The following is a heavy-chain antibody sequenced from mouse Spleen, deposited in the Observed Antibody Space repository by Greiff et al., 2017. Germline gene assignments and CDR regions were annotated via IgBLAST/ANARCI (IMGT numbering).Heavy chain of an antibody. V-gene: IGHV1-69*01. CDR1: GYTFTSYW. Sequence: QVQLQQPGAELVMPGASVKLSCKASGYTFTSYWMHWVKQRPGQGLEWIGEIDPSDSYTNYNQKFKGKATLTVDKSSSTAYMQLSSLTSEDSAVYYCARKRDYSDYWGQGTTLTVSS. D-gene: IGHD1-1*02. CDR2: IDPSDSYT. CDR3: ARKRDYSDY. J-gene: IGHJ2*01.